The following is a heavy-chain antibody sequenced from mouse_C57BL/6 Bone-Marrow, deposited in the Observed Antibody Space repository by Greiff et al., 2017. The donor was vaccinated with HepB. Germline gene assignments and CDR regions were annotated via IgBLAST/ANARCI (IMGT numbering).Heavy chain of an antibody. CDR2: ISYDGSN. V-gene: IGHV3-6*01. D-gene: IGHD1-1*01. CDR3: ARDITTVDAMDY. Sequence: EVKLQESGPGLVKPSQSLSLTCSVTGYSITSGYYWNWIRQFPGNKLEWMGYISYDGSNNYNPSLKNRISITRDTSKNQFFLKLNSVTTEDTATYYCARDITTVDAMDYWGQGTSVTVSS. J-gene: IGHJ4*01. CDR1: GYSITSGYY.